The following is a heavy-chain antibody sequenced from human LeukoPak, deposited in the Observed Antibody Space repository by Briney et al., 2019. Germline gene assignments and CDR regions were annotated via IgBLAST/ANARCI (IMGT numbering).Heavy chain of an antibody. CDR2: INYNGVIA. CDR3: AKLGVRLTSTGQDY. Sequence: GGSLRLSCAASEFTFSSYVMYWVRQAPGKGLEWVAAINYNGVIAEYADSVRGRFTISRDNSKNTLYLQMNSLRGEDTAVYYCAKLGVRLTSTGQDYWGQGTLVTVSS. CDR1: EFTFSSYV. V-gene: IGHV3-23*01. J-gene: IGHJ4*02. D-gene: IGHD3-9*01.